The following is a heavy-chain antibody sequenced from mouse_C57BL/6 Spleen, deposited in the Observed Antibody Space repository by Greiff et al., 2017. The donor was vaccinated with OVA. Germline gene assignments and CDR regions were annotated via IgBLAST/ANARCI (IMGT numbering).Heavy chain of an antibody. D-gene: IGHD1-1*01. CDR2: IGPNSGGT. J-gene: IGHJ2*01. Sequence: QVQLQQPGAELVKPGASVKLSCKASGYTFTSYWMHWVKQRPGRGLEWIGRIGPNSGGTKYNEKFKSKDTLTVDKPSSTDYMQLSSLTSEDSAVYYCARPVTTTVNYFDYWGQGTTLTVSS. CDR3: ARPVTTTVNYFDY. V-gene: IGHV1-72*01. CDR1: GYTFTSYW.